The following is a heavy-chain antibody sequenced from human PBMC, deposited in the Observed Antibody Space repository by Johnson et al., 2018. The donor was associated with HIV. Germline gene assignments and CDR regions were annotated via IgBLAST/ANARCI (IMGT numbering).Heavy chain of an antibody. D-gene: IGHD4-23*01. CDR2: LSWNSGSI. V-gene: IGHV3-9*01. CDR3: VREIQSYGGNFGGAFDI. J-gene: IGHJ3*02. Sequence: QLVESGGGLVQPGRSLRLSCAASGFTFDDYAMHWVRQAPGKGLEWVSGLSWNSGSIGYADSVKGRFTISRDNAKNSLYLQMNSLRAEDTAVYYCVREIQSYGGNFGGAFDIWGQGTMVTVSS. CDR1: GFTFDDYA.